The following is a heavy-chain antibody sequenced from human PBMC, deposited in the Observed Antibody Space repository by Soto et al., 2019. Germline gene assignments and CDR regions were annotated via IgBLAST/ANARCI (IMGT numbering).Heavy chain of an antibody. Sequence: SETLSLTCTVSGGSISSYYWSWIRQPPGKGLEWIGYIYYSATTNYNPSLKSRVTISVDTSKNQFSLKLTSVTAADTAVYYCARGSTTEKVDSWGQGTLVTV. CDR3: ARGSTTEKVDS. V-gene: IGHV4-59*01. D-gene: IGHD4-17*01. CDR1: GGSISSYY. J-gene: IGHJ4*02. CDR2: IYYSATT.